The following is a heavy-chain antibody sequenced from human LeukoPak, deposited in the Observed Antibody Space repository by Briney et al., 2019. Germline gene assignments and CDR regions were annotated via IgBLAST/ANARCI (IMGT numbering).Heavy chain of an antibody. D-gene: IGHD3-22*01. J-gene: IGHJ4*02. CDR1: GGTFSSYA. Sequence: SVKVSCKASGGTFSSYAISWVRQAPGQGLEWMGGIIPIFGTANYAQKFQGRVTITADESTSTAYMELSSLRSEDTAVYYCARGTSQGGDSSGLGYYFDYWGQGTLVTVSS. CDR3: ARGTSQGGDSSGLGYYFDY. V-gene: IGHV1-69*13. CDR2: IIPIFGTA.